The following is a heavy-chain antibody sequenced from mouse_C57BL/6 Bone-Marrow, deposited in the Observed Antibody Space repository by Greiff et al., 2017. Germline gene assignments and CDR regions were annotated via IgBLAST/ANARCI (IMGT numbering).Heavy chain of an antibody. CDR1: GYTFTDYY. CDR3: AREGYWYLDG. Sequence: VQLQQSGPVLVKPGASVKMSCKASGYTFTDYYMNWVKQSHGKSLEWIGVINPYNGGNSSYQKFKGKAKLTVDKSSSTANMELNSLTSEDSAVYYCAREGYWYLDGGGTGTTVTVSS. CDR2: INPYNGGN. V-gene: IGHV1-19*01. J-gene: IGHJ1*03.